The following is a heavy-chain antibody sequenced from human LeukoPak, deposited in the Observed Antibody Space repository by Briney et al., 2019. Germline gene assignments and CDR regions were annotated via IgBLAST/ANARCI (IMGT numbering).Heavy chain of an antibody. CDR3: ARDSRYCSSISCYIAGAFDI. Sequence: SQTLSLTCAVSGGSISSGGYYWSWIRPPPGQGREWIGYIYHSGSTYYNPSLKSRVTISVDRSKNQFSLKLSSVTAADTAVYYCARDSRYCSSISCYIAGAFDIWGQGTMVTVSS. CDR1: GGSISSGGYY. D-gene: IGHD2-2*02. CDR2: IYHSGST. J-gene: IGHJ3*02. V-gene: IGHV4-30-2*01.